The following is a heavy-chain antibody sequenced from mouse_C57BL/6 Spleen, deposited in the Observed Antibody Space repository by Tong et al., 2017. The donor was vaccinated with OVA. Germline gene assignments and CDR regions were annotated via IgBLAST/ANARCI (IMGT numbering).Heavy chain of an antibody. V-gene: IGHV1S29*02. D-gene: IGHD3-2*01. CDR2: IYPYNGGT. CDR1: GYTITDYN. Sequence: EVQLQQSGPELVKPGASVKISCKASGYTITDYNMHWVKQSHGKSLEWIGYIYPYNGGTGYNQKFKSKATLTVDNSSSTAYMELRSLTSEDSAVYYCASQTARAAWFAYWGQGTLVTVSA. J-gene: IGHJ3*01. CDR3: ASQTARAAWFAY.